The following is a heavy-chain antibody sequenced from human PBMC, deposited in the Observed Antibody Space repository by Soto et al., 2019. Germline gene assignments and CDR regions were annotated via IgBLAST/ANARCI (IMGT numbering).Heavy chain of an antibody. CDR1: GFTFGDYY. CDR2: ISSSGSTI. D-gene: IGHD4-17*01. Sequence: PGGSLRLSCAASGFTFGDYYMSWIRQAPGKGLEWVSYISSSGSTIYYADSVKGRFTISRDNAKNSLYLQMNSLRAEDTAVYYCARARSYGDYVPRTFDYWGQGTLVTVSS. J-gene: IGHJ4*02. CDR3: ARARSYGDYVPRTFDY. V-gene: IGHV3-11*01.